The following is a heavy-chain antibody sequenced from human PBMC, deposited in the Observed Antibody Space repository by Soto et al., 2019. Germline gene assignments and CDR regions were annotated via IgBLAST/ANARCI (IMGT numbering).Heavy chain of an antibody. CDR3: AREALVDTAMDTTGVDAFDI. CDR1: GFTFRSYG. V-gene: IGHV3-33*01. CDR2: IWYDGSNK. J-gene: IGHJ3*02. Sequence: QVQLVESGGGVVQPGRSLRLSCAASGFTFRSYGMDWVRQAPGKGLEWVAVIWYDGSNKYYADSVKGRFTISRDNSKNTLYLQKNSLRAEDTAVYYCAREALVDTAMDTTGVDAFDIWGQGTMVTVSS. D-gene: IGHD5-18*01.